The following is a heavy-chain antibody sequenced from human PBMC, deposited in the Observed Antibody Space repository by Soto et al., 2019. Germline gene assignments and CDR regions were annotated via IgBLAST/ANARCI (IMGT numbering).Heavy chain of an antibody. CDR3: ATSYHSGFDP. D-gene: IGHD2-2*01. CDR1: GYSFSTYD. J-gene: IGHJ5*02. V-gene: IGHV1-18*04. CDR2: ISPKNGKT. Sequence: AAVKVSCTASGYSFSTYDISWLRQAPGQGPEWMGRISPKNGKTNYAQNFQDRVTMTADTSSSTAYMELRGLRSDDTAKYYCATSYHSGFDPCGQGTLGTVSS.